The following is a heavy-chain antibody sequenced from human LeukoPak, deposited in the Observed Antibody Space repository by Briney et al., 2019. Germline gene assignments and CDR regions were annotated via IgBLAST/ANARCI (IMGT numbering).Heavy chain of an antibody. V-gene: IGHV3-30*03. D-gene: IGHD6-13*01. CDR1: GFTFSSYW. CDR2: ISYDGSNK. Sequence: PVGSLRLSCAASGFTFSSYWMSWVRQAPGKGLEWVAVISYDGSNKYYADSVKGRFTISRDNSKNTLYLQMNSLRAEDTAVYYCARAYSSSWHYFDYWGQGTLVTVSS. J-gene: IGHJ4*02. CDR3: ARAYSSSWHYFDY.